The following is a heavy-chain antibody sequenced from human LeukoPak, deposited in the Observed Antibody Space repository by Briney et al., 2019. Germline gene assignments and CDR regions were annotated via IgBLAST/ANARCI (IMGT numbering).Heavy chain of an antibody. CDR3: ARDQYYYDSSGYYPFDY. D-gene: IGHD3-22*01. CDR2: INYSGST. V-gene: IGHV4-39*07. J-gene: IGHJ4*02. CDR1: GGSISSSNDY. Sequence: SETLSLTCTVSGGSISSSNDYWGWIRQPPGEGLEWIGNINYSGSTYYNPSLKSRVTMSVDTSKNQFSLKLSSVTAADTAVYYCARDQYYYDSSGYYPFDYWGQGTLVTVSS.